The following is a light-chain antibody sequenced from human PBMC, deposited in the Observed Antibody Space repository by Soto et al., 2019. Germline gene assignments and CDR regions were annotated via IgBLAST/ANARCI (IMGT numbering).Light chain of an antibody. CDR1: SNDVGSYNY. CDR3: NSYTSSRTRV. CDR2: EVS. Sequence: QSALTQPASVSGSPGQSINISCTGTSNDVGSYNYVSWYQQHPGRAPKLLISEVSNRPSGVSNRFSGSKSGNTASLTISGLQAEDEADYYCNSYTSSRTRVFGGGTKLTVL. V-gene: IGLV2-14*01. J-gene: IGLJ2*01.